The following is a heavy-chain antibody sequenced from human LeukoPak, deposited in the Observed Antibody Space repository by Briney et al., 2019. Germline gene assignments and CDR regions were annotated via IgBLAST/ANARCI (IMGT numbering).Heavy chain of an antibody. CDR3: ARQDSSSWYLAEYNWFDP. J-gene: IGHJ5*02. V-gene: IGHV1-2*02. CDR1: GYTFTSNY. D-gene: IGHD6-13*01. Sequence: GASVKVSCKAFGYTFTSNYMHWVRQAPGQGLEWMGWINPNSGGTNYAQKFQGRVTMTRDTSISTAYMELSRLRSDDTAVYYCARQDSSSWYLAEYNWFDPWGQGTLVTVSS. CDR2: INPNSGGT.